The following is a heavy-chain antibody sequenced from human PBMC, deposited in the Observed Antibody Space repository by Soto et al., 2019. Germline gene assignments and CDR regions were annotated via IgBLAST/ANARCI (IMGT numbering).Heavy chain of an antibody. CDR2: IIPIFGTA. V-gene: IGHV1-69*13. J-gene: IGHJ6*01. CDR3: ARGRGAAKVYYYGMDV. D-gene: IGHD2-15*01. CDR1: GGTFSSYA. Sequence: SVKVSCKASGGTFSSYAISWVRQAPGQGLEWMGGIIPIFGTANYAQKFQGRVTITADESTSTAYMELSSLRSEDTAVYYCARGRGAAKVYYYGMDVLGQGTTVTVSS.